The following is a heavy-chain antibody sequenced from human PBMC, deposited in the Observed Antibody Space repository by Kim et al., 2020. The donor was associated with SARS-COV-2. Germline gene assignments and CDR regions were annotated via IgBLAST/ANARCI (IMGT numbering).Heavy chain of an antibody. CDR2: INHSGST. J-gene: IGHJ5*02. V-gene: IGHV4-34*01. D-gene: IGHD3-3*01. CDR3: ARVTIFGVVIIRWFDP. CDR1: GGSFSGYY. Sequence: SETLSLTCAVYGGSFSGYYWSWIRQPPGKGLEWIGEINHSGSTNYNPSLKSRVTISVDTSKNQFSLKLSSVTAADTAVYYCARVTIFGVVIIRWFDPWGQGTLVTVSS.